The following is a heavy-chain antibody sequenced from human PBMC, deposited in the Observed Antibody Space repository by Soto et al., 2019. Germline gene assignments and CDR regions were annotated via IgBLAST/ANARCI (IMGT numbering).Heavy chain of an antibody. V-gene: IGHV3-21*01. CDR2: ISSGSRDI. J-gene: IGHJ4*02. D-gene: IGHD2-2*01. CDR3: AIGYCSSTFCPDS. Sequence: EVHLVESGGGLVKPGGSLRLSCTASGFTLSLYSMNWVRQAPGKGLEWVSSISSGSRDIYYADSVKGRFTISRDNAENTLYLQMNSVRAEDTAVYYCAIGYCSSTFCPDSWGQGTLVTVSS. CDR1: GFTLSLYS.